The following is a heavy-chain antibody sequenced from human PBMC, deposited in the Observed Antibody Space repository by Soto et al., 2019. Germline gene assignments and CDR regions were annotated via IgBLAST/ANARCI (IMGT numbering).Heavy chain of an antibody. CDR3: ARGNPFNYAGFDV. V-gene: IGHV1-8*01. J-gene: IGHJ6*02. D-gene: IGHD3-16*01. Sequence: QAQLEQPGAELKRPGASVKVSCKASGYTFSDFDINWLRQASGQGPEWMGWMNAKSGDTFFAQRFQGKFTMSWDPSLSTACMEGGSLTSDDTAIYYCARGNPFNYAGFDVWGQGTTVAVSS. CDR1: GYTFSDFD. CDR2: MNAKSGDT.